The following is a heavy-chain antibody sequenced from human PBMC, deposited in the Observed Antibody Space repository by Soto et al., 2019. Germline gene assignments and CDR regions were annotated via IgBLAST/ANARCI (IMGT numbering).Heavy chain of an antibody. CDR2: ISGSGGST. D-gene: IGHD3-22*01. J-gene: IGHJ4*02. CDR1: GFTFSSYA. V-gene: IGHV3-23*01. CDR3: AKDQNYYDSSGYYTAG. Sequence: GGSLRLSCAASGFTFSSYAMSWVRQAPGKGLEWVSAISGSGGSTYYADSVKGRFTISRDNSKNTLYLQMNSLRAEDTAVYYCAKDQNYYDSSGYYTAGWGQGTLVTVSS.